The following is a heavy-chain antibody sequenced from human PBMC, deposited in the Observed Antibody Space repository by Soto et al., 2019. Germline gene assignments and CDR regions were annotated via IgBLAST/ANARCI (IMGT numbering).Heavy chain of an antibody. Sequence: GGSLRLSCAASGFTSSSYGMHWVRQAPGKGLEWVAVISYDGSNKYYADSVKGRFTISRDNSKNTLYLQMNSLRAEDTAVYYCAKEANYYDSSGYYFPDFDYWGQGTLVTVSS. V-gene: IGHV3-30*18. CDR1: GFTSSSYG. J-gene: IGHJ4*02. CDR3: AKEANYYDSSGYYFPDFDY. D-gene: IGHD3-22*01. CDR2: ISYDGSNK.